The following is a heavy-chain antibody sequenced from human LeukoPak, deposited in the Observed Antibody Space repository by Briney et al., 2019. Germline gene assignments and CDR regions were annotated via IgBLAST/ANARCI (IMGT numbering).Heavy chain of an antibody. Sequence: GGSLRLSCEASGFTFSSHAMSWVRQAPGKGLEWVSYISRTGSSIFYADSLEGRFTISRDNAKNSLYLQMNSLRAEDTAVYYCARELDGYYFDYWGQGTLVTVSS. J-gene: IGHJ4*02. CDR1: GFTFSSHA. CDR2: ISRTGSSI. D-gene: IGHD3-3*02. V-gene: IGHV3-48*04. CDR3: ARELDGYYFDY.